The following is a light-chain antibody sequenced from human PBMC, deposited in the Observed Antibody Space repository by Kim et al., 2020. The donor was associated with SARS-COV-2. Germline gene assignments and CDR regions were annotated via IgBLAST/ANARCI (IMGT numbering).Light chain of an antibody. V-gene: IGLV1-47*01. CDR1: SSNIGSNY. CDR2: RNN. CDR3: ASWDDSLSGVV. J-gene: IGLJ2*01. Sequence: GQRVTISCSGDSSNIGSNYVYWYQQFPGMAPKVLIYRNNVRPAGVPDRSSVSKSGTSGSLAISGLRSEDEADYYCASWDDSLSGVVFGGGTQLTVL.